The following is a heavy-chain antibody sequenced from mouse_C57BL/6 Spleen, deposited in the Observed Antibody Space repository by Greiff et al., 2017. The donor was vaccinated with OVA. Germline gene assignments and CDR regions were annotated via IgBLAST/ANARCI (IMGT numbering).Heavy chain of an antibody. Sequence: VQLQQSGPELVKPGASVKISCKASGYAFSSSWMNWVKQRPGKGLEWIGRIYPGDGDTNYNGKFKGKATLTADKSSSAAYMQLSSLTSEDSAVYFYANYYEGTWFAYWGQGTLVTVSA. CDR3: ANYYEGTWFAY. D-gene: IGHD1-1*01. V-gene: IGHV1-82*01. CDR1: GYAFSSSW. CDR2: IYPGDGDT. J-gene: IGHJ3*01.